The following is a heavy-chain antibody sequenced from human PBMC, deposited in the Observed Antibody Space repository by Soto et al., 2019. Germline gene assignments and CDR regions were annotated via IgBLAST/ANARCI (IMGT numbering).Heavy chain of an antibody. CDR2: IIPILGIA. CDR3: ARGGSSRPSGYYYYMDV. V-gene: IGHV1-69*02. CDR1: GGTFSSYT. Sequence: SVKVSCKASGGTFSSYTISWVRQAPGQGLEWMGRIIPILGIANYAQKFQGRVTITADKSTSTAYMELSSLRSEDTAVYYCARGGSSRPSGYYYYMDVWGKGTTVTVSS. D-gene: IGHD6-6*01. J-gene: IGHJ6*03.